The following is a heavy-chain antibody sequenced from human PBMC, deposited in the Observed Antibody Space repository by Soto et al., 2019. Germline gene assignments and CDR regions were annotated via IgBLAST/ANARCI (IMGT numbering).Heavy chain of an antibody. CDR3: ARGLGGATQGLSY. V-gene: IGHV1-69*02. Sequence: QVQLVQYGAEVKNPGSSVKVSCKASGGTFSSYTISWVRQAPGQGLEWMGRIIPILGIANYAQKFQGRVTITADKATSTAYMELSSLRSEDTAVYYCARGLGGATQGLSYWGQGTLVTVSS. CDR2: IIPILGIA. D-gene: IGHD1-26*01. J-gene: IGHJ4*02. CDR1: GGTFSSYT.